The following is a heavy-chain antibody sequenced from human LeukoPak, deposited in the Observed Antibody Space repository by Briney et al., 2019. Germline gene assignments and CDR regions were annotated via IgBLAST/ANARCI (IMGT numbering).Heavy chain of an antibody. Sequence: PGGSLRLSCAASGFTFSSYAMSWVRQAPGEGLEWVSAISGSGSSTYYADSVKGRFTISRDNSKNTLYLQMNSLRAEDTAVYYCAKDFSGYDTCDYWGQGTLVTVSS. CDR1: GFTFSSYA. CDR3: AKDFSGYDTCDY. J-gene: IGHJ4*02. D-gene: IGHD5-12*01. V-gene: IGHV3-23*01. CDR2: ISGSGSST.